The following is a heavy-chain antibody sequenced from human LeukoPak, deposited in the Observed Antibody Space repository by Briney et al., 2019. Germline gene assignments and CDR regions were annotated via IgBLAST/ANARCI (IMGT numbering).Heavy chain of an antibody. CDR1: GYTFTSYG. CDR3: ARTSGYYNTYFDY. J-gene: IGHJ4*02. Sequence: GASVKVSCKASGYTFTSYGISWVRQAPGQGLEWMGWISAYNGNTNYTQKVQGRVTMTTDTSTSTGYMELRSLRSDDTAVYFCARTSGYYNTYFDYWGQGTLVTVSS. CDR2: ISAYNGNT. D-gene: IGHD3-3*01. V-gene: IGHV1-18*01.